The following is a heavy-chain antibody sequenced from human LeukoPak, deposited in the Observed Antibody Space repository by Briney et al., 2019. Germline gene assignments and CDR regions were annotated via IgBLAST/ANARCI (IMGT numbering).Heavy chain of an antibody. D-gene: IGHD3-10*01. CDR2: ISWNSGSI. V-gene: IGHV3-9*01. CDR3: AKVYRGSGSYYPYFDY. CDR1: GFTFDDYA. J-gene: IGHJ4*02. Sequence: GGSLRLSCAASGFTFDDYAMHWARQAPGKGLEWVSGISWNSGSIGYADSVKGRFTISRDNAKNSLYLQMNSLRAEDTALYYCAKVYRGSGSYYPYFDYWGQGTLVTVSS.